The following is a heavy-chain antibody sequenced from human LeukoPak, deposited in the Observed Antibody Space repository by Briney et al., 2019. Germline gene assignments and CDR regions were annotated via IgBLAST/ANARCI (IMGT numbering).Heavy chain of an antibody. J-gene: IGHJ5*02. Sequence: GGSLRLSCAASGFTFSSNWMHWVRQAPGKGLVWVSRINEDGSTTNYADPVKGRSTIFRDNAKNTLYLQMNSLRAEDTAVYYCARHYGPWGQGTLVTVSS. D-gene: IGHD3-16*01. V-gene: IGHV3-74*01. CDR1: GFTFSSNW. CDR2: INEDGSTT. CDR3: ARHYGP.